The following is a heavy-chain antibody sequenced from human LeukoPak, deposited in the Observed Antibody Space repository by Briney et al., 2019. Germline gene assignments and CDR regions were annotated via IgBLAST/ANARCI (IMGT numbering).Heavy chain of an antibody. CDR3: ENRGATGS. J-gene: IGHJ5*02. CDR2: ISASGGET. Sequence: GGSLRLSCAASGFTFSSYSMNWVRQAPGKGLQWVATISASGGETNYADSVKGRFTISRDNSNYILYLQMNSLTDADTAVYYYENRGATGSWGQGTLVAVSS. CDR1: GFTFSSYS. D-gene: IGHD1-1*01. V-gene: IGHV3-23*01.